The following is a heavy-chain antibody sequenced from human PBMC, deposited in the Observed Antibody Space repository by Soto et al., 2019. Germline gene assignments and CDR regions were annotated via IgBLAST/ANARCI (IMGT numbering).Heavy chain of an antibody. CDR2: VNQDGDT. D-gene: IGHD3-16*02. V-gene: IGHV4-34*01. CDR1: SGSFSGYY. J-gene: IGHJ5*02. Sequence: SETLSLTCDVYSGSFSGYYWSWIRQSPRRGLEWIGEVNQDGDTSYNPSLKGRVIISLETPKNQFSLKLTSVTAADTASYYCVRGLPMGEVSLSWGSRRLSSVWFEPWGQGTLVTVSS. CDR3: VRGLPMGEVSLSWGSRRLSSVWFEP.